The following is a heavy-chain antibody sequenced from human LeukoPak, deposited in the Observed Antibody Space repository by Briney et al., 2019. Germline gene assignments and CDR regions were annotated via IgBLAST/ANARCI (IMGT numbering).Heavy chain of an antibody. D-gene: IGHD6-13*01. V-gene: IGHV1-2*02. Sequence: ASVKVSCKASGYTFTGYYMHWVRQAPGQGLEWMGWINPNSGGTNYAQKFQGRVTMTRDTSISTAYMELSRLRSDDTAVYYCARDGLIAAAGTNWFDPWGQGTLVIVSS. CDR3: ARDGLIAAAGTNWFDP. J-gene: IGHJ5*02. CDR1: GYTFTGYY. CDR2: INPNSGGT.